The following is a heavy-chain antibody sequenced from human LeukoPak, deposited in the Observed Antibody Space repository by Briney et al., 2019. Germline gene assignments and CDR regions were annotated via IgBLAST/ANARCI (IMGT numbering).Heavy chain of an antibody. CDR2: ISGSGGST. V-gene: IGHV3-23*01. CDR3: AKTGDYYDSSGWDY. D-gene: IGHD3-22*01. Sequence: GGSLRLSCAASGFTFSSYAMSWVRQAPGKGLEWVSGISGSGGSTYYADSVKGRFTISRDNSKNTLYLQMNSLRVEDTAVYYCAKTGDYYDSSGWDYWGQGTLVTVSS. CDR1: GFTFSSYA. J-gene: IGHJ4*02.